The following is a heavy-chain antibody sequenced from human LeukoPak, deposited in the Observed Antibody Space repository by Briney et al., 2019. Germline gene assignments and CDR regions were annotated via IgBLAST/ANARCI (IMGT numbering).Heavy chain of an antibody. D-gene: IGHD3-22*01. CDR3: ARGTIGVFSYFDL. V-gene: IGHV3-30*07. J-gene: IGHJ4*02. CDR1: VFTFSIYA. CDR2: ISYDGNQK. Sequence: GGSLRLSCEASVFTFSIYAMHWVRQAPGKGLEWVAVISYDGNQKHYADSVKGRFTISSDNSKNTLDLQMNSLRGDDTAVYYCARGTIGVFSYFDLWGQGTLVTVSS.